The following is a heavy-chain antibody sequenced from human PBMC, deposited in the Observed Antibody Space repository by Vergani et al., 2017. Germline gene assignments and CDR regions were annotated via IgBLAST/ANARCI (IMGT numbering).Heavy chain of an antibody. CDR1: GGSISSGSYY. V-gene: IGHV4-61*02. CDR3: ARGRWDNYYYYGMDV. J-gene: IGHJ6*02. D-gene: IGHD1-26*01. CDR2: IYTSGST. Sequence: QVQLQESGPGLVKPSQTLSLTCTVSGGSISSGSYYWSWIRQPAGKGLEWIGRIYTSGSTNYNPSLKSRVTISVDTSKNQFSLKLSSVTAADTAVYYCARGRWDNYYYYGMDVWGQGTTVTVSS.